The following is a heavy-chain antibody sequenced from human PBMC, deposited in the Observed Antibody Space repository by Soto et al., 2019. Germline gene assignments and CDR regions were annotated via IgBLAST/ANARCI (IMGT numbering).Heavy chain of an antibody. J-gene: IGHJ4*02. D-gene: IGHD3-10*01. CDR1: GVAFSTYG. CDR3: AKDRGFGEYLFDS. Sequence: QVQLVESGGAVVQPGTSLRLSCAASGVAFSTYGVHWVRQAPGKGLEWVAILSYDGHNEYYTDSVKGRFTISRDTCRNTLYLQMDRLRADDTAMYYCAKDRGFGEYLFDSWGQGTLVTVSS. CDR2: LSYDGHNE. V-gene: IGHV3-30*18.